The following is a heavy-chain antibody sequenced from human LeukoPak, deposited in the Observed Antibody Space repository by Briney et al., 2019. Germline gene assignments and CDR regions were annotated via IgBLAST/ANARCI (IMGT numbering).Heavy chain of an antibody. CDR1: GFIFSSYA. Sequence: GGSLRLSCAASGFIFSSYAMSWVRQAPGKGLEWVSTISGSGGSTYYADSVKGRFTISRDNSKNTVYLQMNSLRAEDTAVYYCVRLRRNSDTSGFYYYYDFWGKGTLVTVSS. CDR2: ISGSGGST. CDR3: VRLRRNSDTSGFYYYYDF. V-gene: IGHV3-23*01. J-gene: IGHJ4*02. D-gene: IGHD3-22*01.